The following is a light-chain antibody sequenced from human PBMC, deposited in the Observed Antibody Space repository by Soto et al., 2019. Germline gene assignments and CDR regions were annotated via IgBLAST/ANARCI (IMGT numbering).Light chain of an antibody. Sequence: DIPMAQSPPSLSASVGDRVTITCRASHNIVTYLNWDQQKAGKAPSLLIYEASHLQSGVPFRFFGSGSGTDFTLTIDKLQHEDSATYYCQQSNSTPPTFGPGTKLEIK. J-gene: IGKJ2*01. V-gene: IGKV1-39*01. CDR2: EAS. CDR1: HNIVTY. CDR3: QQSNSTPPT.